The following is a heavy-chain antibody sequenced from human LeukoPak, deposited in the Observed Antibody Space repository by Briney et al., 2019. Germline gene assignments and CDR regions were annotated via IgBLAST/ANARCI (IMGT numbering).Heavy chain of an antibody. J-gene: IGHJ3*02. V-gene: IGHV3-23*01. CDR3: AKVPVFSLTISEVVTDDAFDI. D-gene: IGHD3-3*01. CDR1: GFIFSSYA. CDR2: ISGSGGST. Sequence: GGSLRLSCAASGFIFSSYAMSWVRQAPGEGLEWVSAISGSGGSTYYADSVKGRFTISRDNSKNTLYLQMNCLRAEDTAVYYCAKVPVFSLTISEVVTDDAFDIWGQGTIVTVSS.